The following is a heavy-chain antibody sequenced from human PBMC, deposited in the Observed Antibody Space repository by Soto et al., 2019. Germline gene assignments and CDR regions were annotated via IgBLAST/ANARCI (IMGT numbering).Heavy chain of an antibody. CDR1: GGSISSSSYY. Sequence: QLQLQESGPGLVKPSETLSLTCTVSGGSISSSSYYRGWIRQPPGKGLEWIGSIYYSGSTYYNPSLKSRVTISVDTSKNQFSLKLSSVTAADTAVYYCARLGIAVAGVDYWGQGTLVTVSS. CDR2: IYYSGST. J-gene: IGHJ4*02. CDR3: ARLGIAVAGVDY. V-gene: IGHV4-39*01. D-gene: IGHD6-19*01.